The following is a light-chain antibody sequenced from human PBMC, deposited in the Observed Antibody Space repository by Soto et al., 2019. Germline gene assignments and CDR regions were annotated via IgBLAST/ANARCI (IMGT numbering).Light chain of an antibody. V-gene: IGKV1-27*01. J-gene: IGKJ1*01. CDR3: QKYDSAPWT. CDR1: QGISNY. Sequence: DIEMTQSPSSLSASVGDRVTITCRASQGISNYLAWYQQRPGKVPKLLIYAASTLQSGLTSRLSGSGSGTDFTLTISSQQTEDVATYYCQKYDSAPWTFGQGTEVEIK. CDR2: AAS.